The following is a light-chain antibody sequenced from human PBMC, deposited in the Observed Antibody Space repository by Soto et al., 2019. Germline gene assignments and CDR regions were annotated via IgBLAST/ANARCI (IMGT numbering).Light chain of an antibody. CDR3: SSHTSVNTRV. J-gene: IGLJ1*01. Sequence: QSVLTQPASVSGSPGQSIAISCTDNSSDVGTYDYVSWYQQYPDKAPKLIIYEVTQRPSGVSNRFSGSKSGNTASLTISGLQAEDEADYYCSSHTSVNTRVFGTGTKVTVL. V-gene: IGLV2-14*01. CDR2: EVT. CDR1: SSDVGTYDY.